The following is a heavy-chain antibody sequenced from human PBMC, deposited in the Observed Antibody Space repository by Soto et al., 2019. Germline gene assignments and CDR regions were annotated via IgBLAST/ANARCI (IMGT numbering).Heavy chain of an antibody. CDR2: IYYSGST. V-gene: IGHV4-30-4*01. CDR3: ASSSPSRDHYDFWSGYPIDFNY. J-gene: IGHJ4*02. CDR1: GGSISSGDYY. Sequence: SETLSLTCTVSGGSISSGDYYWSWIRQPPGKGLEWIGYIYYSGSTYYNPSLKSRVTISVDTSKNQFSLKLSSVTAADTAVYYCASSSPSRDHYDFWSGYPIDFNYWGQGTLVTVSS. D-gene: IGHD3-3*01.